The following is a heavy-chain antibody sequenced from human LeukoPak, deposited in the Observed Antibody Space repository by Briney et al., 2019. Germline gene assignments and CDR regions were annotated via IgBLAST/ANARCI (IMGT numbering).Heavy chain of an antibody. CDR3: AKDHTWDSSGYYPY. CDR2: ISYDGSNK. J-gene: IGHJ4*02. CDR1: GFTFSSYG. Sequence: PGGSLRLSCAASGFTFSSYGMHWVRQAPGKGLEWVAVISYDGSNKYYADSVKGRFTISRDNSKNTLYLQMNSLRAEDTAVYYCAKDHTWDSSGYYPYWGQGTLVTVSS. V-gene: IGHV3-30*18. D-gene: IGHD3-22*01.